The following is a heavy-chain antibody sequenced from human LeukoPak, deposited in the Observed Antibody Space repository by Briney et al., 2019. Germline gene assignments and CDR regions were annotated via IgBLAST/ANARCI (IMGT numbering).Heavy chain of an antibody. Sequence: KPSETLSLTCAVSGYSISSGYYWGWIRQPPGKGPEWIGSVFHTGSSYYIPSLKSRVTISVDTSKNQFSLEVSSVTAADTAIYYCVRGISTTGHDYWGPGTLVTVSS. D-gene: IGHD4-11*01. CDR2: VFHTGSS. V-gene: IGHV4-38-2*01. CDR3: VRGISTTGHDY. J-gene: IGHJ4*02. CDR1: GYSISSGYY.